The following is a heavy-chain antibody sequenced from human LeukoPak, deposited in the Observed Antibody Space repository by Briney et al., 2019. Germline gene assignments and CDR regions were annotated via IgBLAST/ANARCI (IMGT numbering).Heavy chain of an antibody. CDR1: GYTLTELS. D-gene: IGHD6-13*01. CDR3: ARDIAAAGNVPEFFQH. V-gene: IGHV1-24*01. J-gene: IGHJ1*01. CDR2: FYPEDGET. Sequence: ASVKVSCKVSGYTLTELSMHWVRQAPGKGLEWMGGFYPEDGETIYAQKFQGRVTMTEDTSTDTAYMELSSLRSEYTAVYYCARDIAAAGNVPEFFQHWGQGTLVTVSS.